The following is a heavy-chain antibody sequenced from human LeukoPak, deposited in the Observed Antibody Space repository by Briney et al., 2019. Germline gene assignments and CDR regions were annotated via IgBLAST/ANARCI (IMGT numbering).Heavy chain of an antibody. CDR3: ARTRGGIVGATFDY. V-gene: IGHV3-11*03. CDR1: GFTFSDYY. D-gene: IGHD1-26*01. Sequence: NLRGSLRLSCAASGFTFSDYYMTWICQAPGKGLEWVSYISNSSSYTNYADSVQCQFSISRDNAKKSLSLQMNSLRAEDTAVYYCARTRGGIVGATFDYWGQGPLVADPS. CDR2: ISNSSSYT. J-gene: IGHJ4*02.